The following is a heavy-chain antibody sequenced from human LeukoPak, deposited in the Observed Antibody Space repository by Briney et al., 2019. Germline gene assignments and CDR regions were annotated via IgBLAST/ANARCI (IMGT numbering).Heavy chain of an antibody. Sequence: SETLSLTCTVSGGSISSYYWSWIRQPPGKGLEWIGYIYYSGSTNYNPSLKSRVTISVDTSKNQFSLKLSSVTAADTAVYYCARSDPIYYDSSGYFDYWGQGTLVTVSS. CDR1: GGSISSYY. J-gene: IGHJ4*02. D-gene: IGHD3-22*01. CDR3: ARSDPIYYDSSGYFDY. V-gene: IGHV4-59*01. CDR2: IYYSGST.